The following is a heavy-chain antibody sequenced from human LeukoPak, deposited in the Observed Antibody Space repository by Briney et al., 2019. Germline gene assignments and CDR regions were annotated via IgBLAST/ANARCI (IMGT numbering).Heavy chain of an antibody. Sequence: GESLKISCKGSGYSFTSYWIGWVRQMPGKGLEWMGIIYPGASDTRYSPSFQGQVTISADKSISTAYLQWSSLKASDTAMYYCARLRSWIQLWLGWFDPWGQGTLVTVSS. V-gene: IGHV5-51*01. D-gene: IGHD5-18*01. J-gene: IGHJ5*02. CDR2: IYPGASDT. CDR3: ARLRSWIQLWLGWFDP. CDR1: GYSFTSYW.